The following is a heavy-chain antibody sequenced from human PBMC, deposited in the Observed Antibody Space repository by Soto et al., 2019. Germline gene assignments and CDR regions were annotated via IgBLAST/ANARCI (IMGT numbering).Heavy chain of an antibody. CDR1: GGSISSADYY. CDR3: ARGALSYYAMDV. V-gene: IGHV4-30-4*01. Sequence: QVQLQESGPGLVKPSQTLSLTCTVSGGSISSADYYWTWIRQSPGKGLEWIGYIYSSGSSNYNSSLKSRVTISIDTSKNHCSLRLSSVTAADTAVYYCARGALSYYAMDVWGQGTTVTVSS. CDR2: IYSSGSS. J-gene: IGHJ6*02.